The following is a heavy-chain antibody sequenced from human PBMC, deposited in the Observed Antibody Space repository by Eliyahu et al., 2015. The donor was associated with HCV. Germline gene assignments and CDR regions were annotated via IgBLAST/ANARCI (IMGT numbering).Heavy chain of an antibody. V-gene: IGHV3-11*01. Sequence: QVQLVESGGGLVKPGGSLRLSCXASXFXFSXYYXNXIRQPPGKGLEWVSYISRRGSTIYYADSVKGRFTISRDNAKNSLSLQMNSLRAEDTAVYYCARSGGSHYYYYGLDVWGQGTTVTVSS. D-gene: IGHD2-15*01. J-gene: IGHJ6*02. CDR1: XFXFSXYY. CDR3: ARSGGSHYYYYGLDV. CDR2: ISRRGSTI.